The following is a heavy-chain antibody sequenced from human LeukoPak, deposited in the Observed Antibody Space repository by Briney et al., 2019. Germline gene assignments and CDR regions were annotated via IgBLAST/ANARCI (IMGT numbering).Heavy chain of an antibody. D-gene: IGHD6-19*01. CDR2: INHDGSEK. Sequence: GGSLRLSCAASGFPFSSHWLTWFRQSPGKGLEWVALINHDGSEKYYVDSVKGRFTISRDNAKNSLYLQMNSLRAEDTAVYYCARDHDSSGWWAYYYGMDVWGQGTTVTVSS. V-gene: IGHV3-7*01. CDR3: ARDHDSSGWWAYYYGMDV. J-gene: IGHJ6*02. CDR1: GFPFSSHW.